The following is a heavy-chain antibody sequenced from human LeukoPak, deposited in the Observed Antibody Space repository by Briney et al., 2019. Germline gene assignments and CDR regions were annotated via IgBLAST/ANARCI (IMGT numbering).Heavy chain of an antibody. J-gene: IGHJ3*02. V-gene: IGHV3-23*01. Sequence: GGSLKLSCAASGFTFSNYAMNWVRQPPGKGLEWVSRISGSVGITFYADSVKGRFTISRDNTKNTLYMQMNSLRAEDTFVYYCAQVTSESDAFDIWGQGTMVTVSS. CDR1: GFTFSNYA. CDR3: AQVTSESDAFDI. CDR2: ISGSVGIT.